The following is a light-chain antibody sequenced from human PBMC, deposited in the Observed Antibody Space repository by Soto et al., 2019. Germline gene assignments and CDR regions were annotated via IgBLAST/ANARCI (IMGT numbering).Light chain of an antibody. CDR3: QQYKSWPPIT. CDR1: QSLNTD. V-gene: IGKV3-15*01. CDR2: GAS. J-gene: IGKJ5*01. Sequence: EIVMMQSPSTLSVSPGESATLSCRASQSLNTDLAWYQQKPGQAPRLLLYGASTRATGTPTRFSGSGSGTEFTLTISSLQSEDFAIYYCQQYKSWPPITFGQGTRLEIK.